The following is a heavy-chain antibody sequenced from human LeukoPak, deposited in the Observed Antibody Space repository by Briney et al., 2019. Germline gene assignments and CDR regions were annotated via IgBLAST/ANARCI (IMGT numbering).Heavy chain of an antibody. CDR3: AREGYYGSGSPPSLYFDY. J-gene: IGHJ4*02. D-gene: IGHD3-10*01. Sequence: GGSLRLSCAASGFTFRNYVIHWVRQAPGKGLEWVAVTSSDLNVKLYADSVKGRFTISRDNSRSTLYLQMNSLRPEDTAIYYCAREGYYGSGSPPSLYFDYWGLGTLVTVSS. V-gene: IGHV3-30-3*01. CDR2: TSSDLNVK. CDR1: GFTFRNYV.